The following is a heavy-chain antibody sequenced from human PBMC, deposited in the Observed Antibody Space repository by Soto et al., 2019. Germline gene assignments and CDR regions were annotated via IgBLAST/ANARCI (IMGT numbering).Heavy chain of an antibody. CDR3: ARARYYDWCFDL. J-gene: IGHJ4*02. V-gene: IGHV4-59*01. CDR2: VFYGGT. Sequence: SETLSLTCSVSGRSMSSNYWSWIRQSPDKGLEWLGYVFYGGTDYNPSLGGRVSMSVETSKSQFSLKLTSVTVADTAVYFCARARYYDWCFDLWGLGTPVTVSS. D-gene: IGHD3-9*01. CDR1: GRSMSSNY.